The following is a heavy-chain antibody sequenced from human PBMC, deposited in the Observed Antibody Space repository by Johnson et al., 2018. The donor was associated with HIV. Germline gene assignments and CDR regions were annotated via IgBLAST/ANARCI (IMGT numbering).Heavy chain of an antibody. Sequence: EVQLVESGGGFVQPGGSLRLSCAASGFSLTTYWMHWVRQVPEKGLVWVSRINSDGSITDYADSVKGRFIISRDNAKNTLHLQMNSLTAEDTAVYFCTNTFYYDSSGYTGAFDIWGHGTMVTVSS. CDR1: GFSLTTYW. CDR2: INSDGSIT. J-gene: IGHJ3*02. D-gene: IGHD3-22*01. CDR3: TNTFYYDSSGYTGAFDI. V-gene: IGHV3-74*02.